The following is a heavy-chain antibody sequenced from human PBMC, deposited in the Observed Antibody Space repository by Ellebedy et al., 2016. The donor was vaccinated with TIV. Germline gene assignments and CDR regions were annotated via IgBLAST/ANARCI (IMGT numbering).Heavy chain of an antibody. CDR1: GGSIRSSSYY. CDR2: ISGTGSGT. V-gene: IGHV3-23*01. Sequence: PGGSLRLSCTVSGGSIRSSSYYWGWIRQSPGKGLEWVSGISGTGSGTYYADSVKGRFTISRDNSENTVFLQMNNLRAEDTATYYCAKDGVWDAFEIWGHGTMVSVS. J-gene: IGHJ3*02. CDR3: AKDGVWDAFEI. D-gene: IGHD3-10*01.